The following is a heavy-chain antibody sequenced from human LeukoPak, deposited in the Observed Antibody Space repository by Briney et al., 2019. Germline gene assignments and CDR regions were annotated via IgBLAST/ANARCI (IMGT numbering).Heavy chain of an antibody. V-gene: IGHV3-23*01. Sequence: GGSLRLSCAASGFTFSSYSLNWVRQAPGKGLEWVSAISDSGDSTYYADSVKDRFTISRDNSKNTLYLQMNSLRAENTAIYYCAKDRYTGGWYSVDYWGQGTLVTVSS. CDR2: ISDSGDST. CDR3: AKDRYTGGWYSVDY. J-gene: IGHJ4*02. D-gene: IGHD6-19*01. CDR1: GFTFSSYS.